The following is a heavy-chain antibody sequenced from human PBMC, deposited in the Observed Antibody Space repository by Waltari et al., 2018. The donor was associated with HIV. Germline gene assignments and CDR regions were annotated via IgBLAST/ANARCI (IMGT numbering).Heavy chain of an antibody. Sequence: QVHLVQSGAEVKKPGASVKDPCPSSGSTLTDYYIKCVRPAPGQGLEWMGWINPKSNGTNYAQKFQGRVTMTRDTSISTAYMELGRLRSDDTAVYYCARADYGDYEDYWGQGTLVTVSS. CDR2: INPKSNGT. CDR1: GSTLTDYY. CDR3: ARADYGDYEDY. J-gene: IGHJ4*02. D-gene: IGHD4-17*01. V-gene: IGHV1-2*02.